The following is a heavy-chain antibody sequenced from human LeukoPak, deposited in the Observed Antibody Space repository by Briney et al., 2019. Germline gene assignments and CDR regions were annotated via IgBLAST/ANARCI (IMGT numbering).Heavy chain of an antibody. CDR3: ARDNLKYTVTTPDY. V-gene: IGHV1-2*02. CDR2: INPNSGGT. CDR1: GYTFTGYY. D-gene: IGHD4-11*01. Sequence: ASVKVSCKASGYTFTGYYMHWVRQAPGQGLEWMGWINPNSGGTNYAQKFQGRVTMTGDTSISTAYMELSRLRSDDTAVYYCARDNLKYTVTTPDYWGQGTLVTVSS. J-gene: IGHJ4*02.